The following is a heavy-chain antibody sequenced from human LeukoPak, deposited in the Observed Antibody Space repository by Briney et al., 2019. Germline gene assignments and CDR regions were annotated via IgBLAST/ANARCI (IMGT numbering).Heavy chain of an antibody. CDR1: GGSISSSSYY. Sequence: SETLSLTCTVSGGSISSSSYYWGWIRQPPGKGLEWIGSIYYSGSTYYNPSLKSRVTISVDTSKNQFSLKLSPVTAADTAVYYCARDSTGADYWGQGTLVSVSS. V-gene: IGHV4-39*07. CDR2: IYYSGST. D-gene: IGHD4-17*01. CDR3: ARDSTGADY. J-gene: IGHJ4*02.